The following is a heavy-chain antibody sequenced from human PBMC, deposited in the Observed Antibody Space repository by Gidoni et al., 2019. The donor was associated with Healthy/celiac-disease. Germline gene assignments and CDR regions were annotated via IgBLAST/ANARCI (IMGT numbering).Heavy chain of an antibody. CDR2: IKSKTDGGTT. Sequence: EVQLVESGGGLVKPGGSLRLSCAASGFPFSNAWMSWVRQAPGKGLEWVGRIKSKTDGGTTDYAAPVKGRFTISRDDSKNTLYLQMNSLKTEDTAVYYCTTGPSSPRVVPAPDAFDIWGQGTMVTVSS. J-gene: IGHJ3*02. CDR1: GFPFSNAW. CDR3: TTGPSSPRVVPAPDAFDI. V-gene: IGHV3-15*01. D-gene: IGHD2-2*01.